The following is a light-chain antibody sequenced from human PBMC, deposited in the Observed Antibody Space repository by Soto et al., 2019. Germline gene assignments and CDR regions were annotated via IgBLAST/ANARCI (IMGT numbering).Light chain of an antibody. Sequence: EIVLTQSPATLSFSPGERATLSCRASQSVSSYLAWYQQKRGQAPRLLIYDASNRATGIPARFSGSGSGTDFTLTISSLEPEDFAVYYCRQRSNWPPTFGQGTNLEIK. CDR1: QSVSSY. J-gene: IGKJ2*01. CDR3: RQRSNWPPT. CDR2: DAS. V-gene: IGKV3-11*01.